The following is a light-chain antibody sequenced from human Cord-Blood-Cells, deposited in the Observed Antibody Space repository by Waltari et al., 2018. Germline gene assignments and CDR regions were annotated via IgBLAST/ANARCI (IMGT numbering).Light chain of an antibody. J-gene: IGKJ1*01. CDR1: QSISSY. CDR2: ASS. CDR3: QQSYSTPWT. Sequence: DIQMTQSPSSLSASVGDRVTITCRASQSISSYLNWYQQKPGKAPNLLIYASSSLQSGVRSRFSGSGSGTDFTLTISSLQPEDFATYYCQQSYSTPWTFGQGTKVEIK. V-gene: IGKV1-39*01.